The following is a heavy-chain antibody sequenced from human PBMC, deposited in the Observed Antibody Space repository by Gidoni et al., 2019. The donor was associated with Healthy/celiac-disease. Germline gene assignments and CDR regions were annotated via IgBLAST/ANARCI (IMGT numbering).Heavy chain of an antibody. D-gene: IGHD3-16*01. Sequence: EVQLVESGGGLVKPGGSLRLSCAASGFTFSNAWLRLVRQAPGKGLEWVGRIKSKTDGGTTDYAAPVKGRFTISRDDSKNTLYLQMNSLKTEDTAVYYCTTPNYYDYIWGEGNFDYWGQGTLVTVSS. V-gene: IGHV3-15*01. J-gene: IGHJ4*02. CDR2: IKSKTDGGTT. CDR3: TTPNYYDYIWGEGNFDY. CDR1: GFTFSNAW.